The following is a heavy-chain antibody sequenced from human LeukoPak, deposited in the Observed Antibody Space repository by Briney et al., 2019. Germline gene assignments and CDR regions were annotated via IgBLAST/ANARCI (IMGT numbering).Heavy chain of an antibody. CDR3: AQRTHI. CDR1: GFTFDDYA. CDR2: ISWDGGST. D-gene: IGHD1-1*01. Sequence: GGSLRLSCAASGFTFDDYAMHWVRQASGKGLEWVSLISWDGGSTYYADSVKGRFTISRDNSKNSLYLQMNSLRAEDTAVYYCAQRTHIWGQGTLVTVSS. J-gene: IGHJ4*02. V-gene: IGHV3-43D*03.